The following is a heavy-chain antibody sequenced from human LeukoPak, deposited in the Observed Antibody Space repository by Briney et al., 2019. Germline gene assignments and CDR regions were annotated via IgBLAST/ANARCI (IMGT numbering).Heavy chain of an antibody. CDR1: GGSFSGYY. CDR3: ARGGNDYFRWFDP. D-gene: IGHD3-16*01. J-gene: IGHJ5*02. Sequence: PSETLSLTCAVYGGSFSGYYWSWIRQPPGKGLEWIGEINHSGSTNYNPSLKSRVTISVDTSKNQFSLKLSSVTAADTAVYYWARGGNDYFRWFDPWGQGTLVTVSS. V-gene: IGHV4-34*01. CDR2: INHSGST.